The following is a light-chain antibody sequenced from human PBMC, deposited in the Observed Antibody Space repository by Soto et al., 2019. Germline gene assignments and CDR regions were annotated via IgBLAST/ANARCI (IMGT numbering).Light chain of an antibody. CDR1: RSNIGSNT. J-gene: IGLJ3*02. V-gene: IGLV1-44*01. CDR3: APWDDSLNGPV. CDR2: ATN. Sequence: QSVLTQPPSASGTPGQRVTISCSGSRSNIGSNTVNWYQQLPETPPRLLMYATNQRPSGVPDRFSGSKSGTSASLAISGLPSEDEADYYCAPWDDSLNGPVFGGGTKLTVL.